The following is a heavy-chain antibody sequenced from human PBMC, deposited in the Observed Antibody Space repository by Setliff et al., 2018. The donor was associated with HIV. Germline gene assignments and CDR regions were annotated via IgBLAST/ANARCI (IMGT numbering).Heavy chain of an antibody. CDR3: AGHRVDTSMLVVKSPGAFDL. CDR2: IFPSDSDT. V-gene: IGHV5-51*01. Sequence: PGESLTISCRGFGYSFGDYWIGWVRQKPGQGLEWMGIIFPSDSDTRVNPSFQGQVTISADRSTYGAFLQWRSLKASDAGMYFCAGHRVDTSMLVVKSPGAFDLWGQGTLVTVSS. D-gene: IGHD3-22*01. J-gene: IGHJ3*01. CDR1: GYSFGDYW.